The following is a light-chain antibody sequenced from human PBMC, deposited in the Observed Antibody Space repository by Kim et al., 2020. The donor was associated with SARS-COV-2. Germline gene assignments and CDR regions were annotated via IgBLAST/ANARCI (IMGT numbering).Light chain of an antibody. J-gene: IGKJ2*01. CDR1: QSVSSN. V-gene: IGKV3-15*01. Sequence: PATRSVAPGERATLSCRASQSVSSNLAWYQQKPGQAPRLLIYGASTRATGIPARFSGSGSGTEFTLTISSLQSEDFAVYYCQHLGAFGQGTKLEI. CDR3: QHLGA. CDR2: GAS.